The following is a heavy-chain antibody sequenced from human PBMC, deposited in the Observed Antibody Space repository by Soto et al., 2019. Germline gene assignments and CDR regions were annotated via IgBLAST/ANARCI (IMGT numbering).Heavy chain of an antibody. J-gene: IGHJ4*02. CDR2: IYHSGTT. V-gene: IGHV4-30-2*01. CDR3: AGSSYDILTGYSPIDY. D-gene: IGHD3-9*01. CDR1: GGSISSGGYS. Sequence: QLQLQESGSGLVKPSQTLSLTCAVSGGSISSGGYSWSWIRQPPGKGLEWIGYIYHSGTTYYNPSLKSRVTISVDRSKNQFSLKLSSVTAADTAVYYCAGSSYDILTGYSPIDYWGQGTLVTVSS.